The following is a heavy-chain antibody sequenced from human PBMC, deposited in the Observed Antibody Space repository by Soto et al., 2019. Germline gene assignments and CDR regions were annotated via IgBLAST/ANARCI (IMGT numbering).Heavy chain of an antibody. J-gene: IGHJ6*02. CDR3: ARESSSPNYYYYGMDV. Sequence: SVKVSCKASGGTFSSYAVSWVRQAPGQGLEWMGVIIPLLNTPKYVQKFQGRVTITTDASATTAYMELSSLRSEDTAVYYCARESSSPNYYYYGMDVWGQGTTVTVSS. CDR2: IIPLLNTP. V-gene: IGHV1-69*05. D-gene: IGHD6-6*01. CDR1: GGTFSSYA.